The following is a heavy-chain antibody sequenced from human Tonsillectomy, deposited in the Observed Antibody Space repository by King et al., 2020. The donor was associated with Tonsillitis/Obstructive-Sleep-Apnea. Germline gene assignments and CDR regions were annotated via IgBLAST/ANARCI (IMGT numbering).Heavy chain of an antibody. CDR3: AKDEASGWYHDLV. V-gene: IGHV3-30*18. D-gene: IGHD6-19*01. J-gene: IGHJ4*02. Sequence: VQLVESGGGVVQPGRSLRLSCAASGFTFSSFGMHWVRQAPGKGLEWVAVISYDGSNKYYADSVKGRFTISRDNSKNTLFLQMNSLRPEDTAVYYCAKDEASGWYHDLVGAQGTLVTVSS. CDR1: GFTFSSFG. CDR2: ISYDGSNK.